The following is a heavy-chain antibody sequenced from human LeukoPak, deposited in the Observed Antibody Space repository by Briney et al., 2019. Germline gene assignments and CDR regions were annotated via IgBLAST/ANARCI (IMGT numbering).Heavy chain of an antibody. J-gene: IGHJ4*02. CDR3: ARAERLVGASFDY. Sequence: GGSLRLSCAASGFTFSSYEMNWVRQAPGKGLEWVSSISSSGSTIYYADSVKGRFTISRDTSKNSLYLQMNSLRAEDTVVYYCARAERLVGASFDYWGQGTLVTVSS. CDR2: ISSSGSTI. CDR1: GFTFSSYE. D-gene: IGHD1-26*01. V-gene: IGHV3-48*03.